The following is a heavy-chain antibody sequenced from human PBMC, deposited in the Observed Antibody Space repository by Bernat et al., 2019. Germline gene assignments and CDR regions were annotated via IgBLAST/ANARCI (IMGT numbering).Heavy chain of an antibody. Sequence: QVQLVQSGAEVKKPGASVKVSCKASGYTFTSYGISWVRQAPGQGLEWMGWISAYNGNTNYAQKLQGRVTMTTDTSTSTAYMELRSLRSDDTAVYYCARGGRSGGLLFPPLNPPHPSYGMDVWGQGTTVTVSS. CDR3: ARGGRSGGLLFPPLNPPHPSYGMDV. CDR2: ISAYNGNT. D-gene: IGHD3-10*01. CDR1: GYTFTSYG. J-gene: IGHJ6*02. V-gene: IGHV1-18*01.